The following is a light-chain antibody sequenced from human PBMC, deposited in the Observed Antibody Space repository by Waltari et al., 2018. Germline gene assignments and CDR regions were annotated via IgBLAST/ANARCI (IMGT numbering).Light chain of an antibody. CDR1: SSDVGTYNL. J-gene: IGLJ1*01. CDR2: EVT. V-gene: IGLV2-23*02. CDR3: SSFAGSNTWV. Sequence: QSALTQPASVSGSPGQSIAVSCTGTSSDVGTYNLVSWYQHHPGKAPRFMIFEVTKRPPGVSNRFSGSNAGNTASLTISGLQAEDEADYYCSSFAGSNTWVFGTGTKVTVL.